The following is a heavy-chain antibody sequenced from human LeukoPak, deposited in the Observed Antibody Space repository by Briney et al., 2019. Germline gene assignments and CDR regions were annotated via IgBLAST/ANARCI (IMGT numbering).Heavy chain of an antibody. J-gene: IGHJ4*02. CDR2: IAYIGS. D-gene: IGHD3-16*01. V-gene: IGHV3-23*01. CDR1: GFIFRDYA. CDR3: VKGLHMLDY. Sequence: PGGSLRLSCAASGFIFRDYAMTWVRHTPGKGPEWVSTIAYIGSFYADSVKGRFSISRDDSKNTLYLQMNNLRADDSAVYFCVKGLHMLDYWGQGTLVTVSS.